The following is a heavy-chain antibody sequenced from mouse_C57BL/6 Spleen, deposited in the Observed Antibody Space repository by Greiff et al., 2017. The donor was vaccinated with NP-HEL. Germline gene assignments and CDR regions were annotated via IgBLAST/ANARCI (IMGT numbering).Heavy chain of an antibody. J-gene: IGHJ3*01. Sequence: EVQLQESGPELVKPGASVKIPCKASGYTFTDYNMDWVKQSHGKSLEWIGDINPNNGGTIYNQKFKGKATLTVDKSSSTAYMELRSLTSEDTAVYYGARSGRSWFAYWGQGTLVTVSA. CDR3: ARSGRSWFAY. D-gene: IGHD3-1*01. V-gene: IGHV1-18*01. CDR1: GYTFTDYN. CDR2: INPNNGGT.